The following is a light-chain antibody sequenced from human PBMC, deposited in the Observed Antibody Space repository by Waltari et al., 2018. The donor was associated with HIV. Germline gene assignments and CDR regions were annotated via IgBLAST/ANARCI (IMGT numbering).Light chain of an antibody. V-gene: IGLV1-51*01. J-gene: IGLJ3*02. Sequence: QSVLTPQPSVSAAPGQTVTIPCSGSGSNIGNNYVSWYQQFPGTAPKLLIYDNNKRPSGIPDRFSGSKSGTSATLGITGLQTGDEADYYCGTWDSSLSAGVFGGGTKLTVL. CDR3: GTWDSSLSAGV. CDR2: DNN. CDR1: GSNIGNNY.